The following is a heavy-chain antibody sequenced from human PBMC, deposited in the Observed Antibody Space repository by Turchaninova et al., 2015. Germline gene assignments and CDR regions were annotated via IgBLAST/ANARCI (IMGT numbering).Heavy chain of an antibody. CDR2: INSDGSSA. CDR1: GFTFSDSW. Sequence: GVLGQPGGSLRLSCAASGFTFSDSWTLWVRRAPGKGLLWVARINSDGSSAYYADSVKGRFTISRDNAKNTLYLQMNSLRAEDTAVYYCAREGRGYWVDYWGQGTLVTVSS. V-gene: IGHV3-74*01. D-gene: IGHD6-13*01. J-gene: IGHJ4*02. CDR3: AREGRGYWVDY.